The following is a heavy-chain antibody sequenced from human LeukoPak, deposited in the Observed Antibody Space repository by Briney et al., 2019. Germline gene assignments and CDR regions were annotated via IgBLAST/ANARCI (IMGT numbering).Heavy chain of an antibody. CDR1: GYTFTSYD. V-gene: IGHV1-8*01. J-gene: IGHJ6*02. D-gene: IGHD4-11*01. Sequence: ASVKVSCKASGYTFTSYDINWVRQATGQGLGWMGWMNPNSGNTGYAQKFQGRVTMTRNTSISTAYMELSSLRSEDTAVYYCAAYSNYYPYYYYYGMDVWGQGTTVTVSS. CDR3: AAYSNYYPYYYYYGMDV. CDR2: MNPNSGNT.